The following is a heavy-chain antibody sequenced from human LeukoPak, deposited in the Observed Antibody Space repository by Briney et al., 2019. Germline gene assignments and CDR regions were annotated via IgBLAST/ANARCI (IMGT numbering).Heavy chain of an antibody. D-gene: IGHD3-10*01. V-gene: IGHV4-59*01. CDR1: GGSISSYY. CDR3: ARARWGLLWFGELD. CDR2: IYYSGST. J-gene: IGHJ4*02. Sequence: SETLSLTCTVSGGSISSYYWSWIRQPPGKGLEWIGYIYYSGSTNYNPSLKSRVTISVDTSKNQFSLKLSSVTAADTAVYYCARARWGLLWFGELDWGQGTLVTVSS.